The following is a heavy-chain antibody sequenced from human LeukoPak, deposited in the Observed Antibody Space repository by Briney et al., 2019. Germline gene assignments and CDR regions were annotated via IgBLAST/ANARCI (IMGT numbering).Heavy chain of an antibody. CDR2: IYYSGST. D-gene: IGHD4-17*01. CDR3: GGVATRVIDGFAP. CDR1: GGSISSGGYY. V-gene: IGHV4-31*03. Sequence: SQTLSLTCTVSGGSISSGGYYWSWIRQHPGKGLEWIGYIYYSGSTYYNPSLKSRVTISVDTSKNQFSLKLSSVTAADTAVYYWGGVATRVIDGFAPGGKEPLVTVS. J-gene: IGHJ5*02.